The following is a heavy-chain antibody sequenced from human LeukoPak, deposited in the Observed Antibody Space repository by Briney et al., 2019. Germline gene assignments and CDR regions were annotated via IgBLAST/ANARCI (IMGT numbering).Heavy chain of an antibody. Sequence: GGSRRLSCAASGFTVSSNYMSWVRQAPGKGLEWVSDIYSGGSTYYADSVKGRFTISRDNSKNALYLQMNSLRAEDTAVYYCARGHGGYDYWGQGTLVTVSS. D-gene: IGHD4-17*01. CDR3: ARGHGGYDY. CDR2: IYSGGST. CDR1: GFTVSSNY. V-gene: IGHV3-66*01. J-gene: IGHJ4*02.